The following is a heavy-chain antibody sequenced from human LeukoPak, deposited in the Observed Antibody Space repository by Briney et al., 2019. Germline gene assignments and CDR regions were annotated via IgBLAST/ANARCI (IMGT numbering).Heavy chain of an antibody. D-gene: IGHD5-24*01. CDR1: GGSISSYY. V-gene: IGHV4-59*12. J-gene: IGHJ4*02. CDR2: IYYSGST. Sequence: PSETLSLTCTVSGGSISSYYWSWIRQPPGKGLEWIGYIYYSGSTNYNPSLKSRVTISVDTSKNQFSLKLRSVTVADTAVYYCASPMAWAHNRRDSDYWGLGTLVTVSS. CDR3: ASPMAWAHNRRDSDY.